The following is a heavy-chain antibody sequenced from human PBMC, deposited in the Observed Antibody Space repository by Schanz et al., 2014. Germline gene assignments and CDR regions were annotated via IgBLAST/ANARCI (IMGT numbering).Heavy chain of an antibody. CDR3: ARGTDWNLHY. V-gene: IGHV3-21*01. CDR2: ISSSSSYI. Sequence: VQLVESGGGVVQPGGSLRLSCAASGFTFSDHYMDWVRQAPGKGLEWVSSISSSSSYIYYADSVKGRFTISRDNAKNSLYLQMNSLRAGDTAVYYCARGTDWNLHYWGQGALVTVSS. J-gene: IGHJ4*02. D-gene: IGHD1-1*01. CDR1: GFTFSDHY.